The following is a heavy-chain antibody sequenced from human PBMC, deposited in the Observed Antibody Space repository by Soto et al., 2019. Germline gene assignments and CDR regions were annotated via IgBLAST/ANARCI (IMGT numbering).Heavy chain of an antibody. V-gene: IGHV4-59*01. D-gene: IGHD3-10*01. CDR1: GGSITSYH. Sequence: SETLSLTCVVSGGSITSYHWSWIRQFPGKGLEWIAYTAYTGNTNYNPSLKSRVTISLHTSKNQFSLELNSVTAADTAVFYCARARALLRGYPLDSWGQGTLVTVSS. CDR3: ARARALLRGYPLDS. CDR2: TAYTGNT. J-gene: IGHJ4*02.